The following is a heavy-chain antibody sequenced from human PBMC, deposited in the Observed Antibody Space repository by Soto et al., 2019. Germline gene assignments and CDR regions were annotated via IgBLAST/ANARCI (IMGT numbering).Heavy chain of an antibody. V-gene: IGHV3-48*01. Sequence: EVQLVESGGGLVQPGGSLRLSCAASGFTFSSYRMNWVRQAPGKGLEGVSYISSSSSTIYYADSVKGRFTISRDNAKNSLYLQKNRVKAEDTAVYYGALLSIVGATPDYWGRGTLVTVSS. CDR3: ALLSIVGATPDY. J-gene: IGHJ4*02. D-gene: IGHD1-26*01. CDR1: GFTFSSYR. CDR2: ISSSSSTI.